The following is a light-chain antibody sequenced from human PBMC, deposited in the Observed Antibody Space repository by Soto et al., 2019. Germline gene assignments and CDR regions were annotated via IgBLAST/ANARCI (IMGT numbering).Light chain of an antibody. CDR3: QQYGSSPFT. V-gene: IGKV3-20*01. CDR2: GAS. CDR1: QSVSNNF. J-gene: IGKJ3*01. Sequence: EIVLTQSPGTLSLSPGERATLSCRASQSVSNNFLAWHQQKPGQGPRLLIYGASSRAGGIPDRFRGSGSGTDFTLPIAGLEPEDFAVYYCQQYGSSPFTFGPGTKVDIK.